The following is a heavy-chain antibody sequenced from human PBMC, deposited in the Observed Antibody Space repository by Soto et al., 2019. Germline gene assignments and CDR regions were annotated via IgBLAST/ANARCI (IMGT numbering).Heavy chain of an antibody. CDR2: MYYSGST. CDR1: GTSISSSAYY. CDR3: AGTYYYDSGGYPF. V-gene: IGHV4-39*01. D-gene: IGHD3-22*01. J-gene: IGHJ4*02. Sequence: PSETLSLTCTVSGTSISSSAYYWVWIRQPPGKVLEWIGSMYYSGSTYYNPSLKSRVTISVDTSKNQFSLKLSSVTAADTAVYYSAGTYYYDSGGYPFWGQGTLVTVSS.